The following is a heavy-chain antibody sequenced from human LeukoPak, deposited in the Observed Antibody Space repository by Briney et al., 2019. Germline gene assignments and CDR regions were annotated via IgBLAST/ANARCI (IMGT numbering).Heavy chain of an antibody. CDR3: ARPGGMASFDY. V-gene: IGHV3-74*01. Sequence: PGGSLRLSCAASGFSFCSFEMNWVRQAPGKGLVWVSRINSDGSSTSYADSVKGRFTISRDNAKNALYLQMNSLRAEDTAVYYCARPGGMASFDYWGQGTLVTVSS. D-gene: IGHD3-16*01. J-gene: IGHJ4*02. CDR1: GFSFCSFE. CDR2: INSDGSST.